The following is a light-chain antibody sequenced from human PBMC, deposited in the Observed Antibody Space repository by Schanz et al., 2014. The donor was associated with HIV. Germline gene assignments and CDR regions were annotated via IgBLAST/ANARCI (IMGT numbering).Light chain of an antibody. CDR3: QQRSNWPLT. V-gene: IGKV3D-20*02. Sequence: EIVLTQSPGTLSLSPGERATLSCRASQSVNTNYLAWYQQRPGQAPRLLIYDASSRATGIPDRFSGSGFGTDFTLTISRLEPDDFAVYYCQQRSNWPLTFGGGTTVEIK. CDR1: QSVNTNY. J-gene: IGKJ4*01. CDR2: DAS.